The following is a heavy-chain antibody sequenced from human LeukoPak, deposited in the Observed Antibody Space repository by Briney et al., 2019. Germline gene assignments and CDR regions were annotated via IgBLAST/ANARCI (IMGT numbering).Heavy chain of an antibody. D-gene: IGHD5-12*01. Sequence: GGFLRLSCAASGFTFDDYAMHWVRQAPGKGLEWVSGISWNSGSIGYADSVKGRFTISRDNAKNSLYLQMNSLRVEDTAVYYCLRSGFWGQGTLVIVSS. CDR3: LRSGF. V-gene: IGHV3-9*01. J-gene: IGHJ4*02. CDR2: ISWNSGSI. CDR1: GFTFDDYA.